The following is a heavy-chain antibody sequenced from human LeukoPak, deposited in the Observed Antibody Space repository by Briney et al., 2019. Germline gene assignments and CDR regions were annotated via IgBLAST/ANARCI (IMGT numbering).Heavy chain of an antibody. CDR1: GFTFSSYG. V-gene: IGHV3-30*18. D-gene: IGHD2-21*02. J-gene: IGHJ4*02. CDR3: AKVVTESSAIDY. CDR2: ISYDGSNK. Sequence: GGSLRLSCAAPGFTFSSYGMHWVRQAPGKGLEWVAVISYDGSNKYYADSVKGRFTISRDNSKNTLYLQMNSLRAEDTAVYYCAKVVTESSAIDYWGQGTLVTVSS.